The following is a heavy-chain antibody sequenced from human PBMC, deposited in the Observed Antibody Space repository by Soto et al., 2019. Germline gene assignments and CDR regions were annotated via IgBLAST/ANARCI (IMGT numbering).Heavy chain of an antibody. CDR1: GFTFSSYW. CDR2: INSDGSST. V-gene: IGHV3-74*01. J-gene: IGHJ4*02. CDR3: GRGASGSYRLDY. D-gene: IGHD3-10*01. Sequence: GGSLRLSCAASGFTFSSYWMHWVRQAPGKGLVWVSRINSDGSSTNYADSVKGQFTISRDNAKNTLYLQMNSLRAEYTAVYYCGRGASGSYRLDYWGQGTLVTVSS.